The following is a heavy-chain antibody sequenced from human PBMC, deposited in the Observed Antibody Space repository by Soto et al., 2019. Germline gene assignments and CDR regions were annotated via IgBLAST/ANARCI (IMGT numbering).Heavy chain of an antibody. CDR1: GFTFSSYS. Sequence: GGSLRLSCAASGFTFSSYSMNWVRQAPGKGLEWVSYISSSSSTIYYADSVKGRFTISSDNAKNSLYLQMNSLRDEDTAVYYCARDGRGSSWYGAPFDYWGQGTLVTVSS. V-gene: IGHV3-48*02. J-gene: IGHJ4*02. D-gene: IGHD6-13*01. CDR2: ISSSSSTI. CDR3: ARDGRGSSWYGAPFDY.